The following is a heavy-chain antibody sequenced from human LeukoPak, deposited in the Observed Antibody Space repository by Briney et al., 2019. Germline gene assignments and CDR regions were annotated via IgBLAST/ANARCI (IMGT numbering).Heavy chain of an antibody. D-gene: IGHD1-26*01. J-gene: IGHJ4*02. CDR3: ARDTRTFDY. Sequence: GGSLRLSCAASGFTFSSYRMNWVRQAPGKGLEWVANIKQDGSEKYYVDSVRGRFTISRDNAKNSLFLQMNSLRAEDTAVYYCARDTRTFDYWGQGTLVTVSS. V-gene: IGHV3-7*01. CDR1: GFTFSSYR. CDR2: IKQDGSEK.